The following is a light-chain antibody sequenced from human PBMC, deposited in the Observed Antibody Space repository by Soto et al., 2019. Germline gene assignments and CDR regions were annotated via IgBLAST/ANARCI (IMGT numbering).Light chain of an antibody. CDR1: SSSIGGYNY. V-gene: IGLV2-11*01. CDR3: CSYAGSYTHV. J-gene: IGLJ1*01. Sequence: QSALTQPRSVSGSPGQSVTISCTGTSSSIGGYNYVSWYQQHPGKAPKLLIYDVIKRPSGVPDRFSGSKSGNTASLTISGLQAEDEADYYCCSYAGSYTHVFGTGTKLTVL. CDR2: DVI.